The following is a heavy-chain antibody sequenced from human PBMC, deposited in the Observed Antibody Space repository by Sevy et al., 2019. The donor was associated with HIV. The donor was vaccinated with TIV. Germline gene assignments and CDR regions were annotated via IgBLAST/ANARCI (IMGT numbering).Heavy chain of an antibody. CDR2: ISHGGSYE. V-gene: IGHV3-30-3*01. CDR3: ARMVSGGQRCELIKENAFDI. CDR1: GFAFRDSA. D-gene: IGHD2-8*01. Sequence: GGSLRLSCEASGFAFRDSAIHWVRQSPGKGLEWAALISHGGSYEYCVDSVKGRFTVSSDRPKNILYLQMDSLRAEDTAVYYCARMVSGGQRCELIKENAFDIWGQGTAVTVSS. J-gene: IGHJ3*02.